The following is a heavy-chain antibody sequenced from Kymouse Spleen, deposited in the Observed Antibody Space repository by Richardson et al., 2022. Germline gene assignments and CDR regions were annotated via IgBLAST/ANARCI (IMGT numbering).Heavy chain of an antibody. Sequence: EVQLVESGGGLVKPGGSLRLSCAASGFTFSNAWMSWVRQAPGKGLEWVGRIKSKTDGGTTDYAAPVKGRFTISRDDSKNTLYLQMNSLKTEDTAVYYCTTLIAARGYYFDYWGQGTLVTVSS. D-gene: IGHD6-6*01. J-gene: IGHJ4*02. CDR2: IKSKTDGGTT. CDR3: TTLIAARGYYFDY. V-gene: IGHV3-15*01. CDR1: GFTFSNAW.